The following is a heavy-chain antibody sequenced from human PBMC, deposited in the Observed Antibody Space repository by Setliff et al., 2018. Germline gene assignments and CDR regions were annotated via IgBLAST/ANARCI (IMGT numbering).Heavy chain of an antibody. CDR1: GFTFTNYI. J-gene: IGHJ4*02. Sequence: GGSLRLSCAASGFTFTNYIIHWVRQAPGKGLEWVAVMSLDETNKYYADSVRGRFTISRDISKNTLYLQMNSLRPEDTAVYYCAKDIYGSGSYAVGGYFDYWGQGTQVTVSS. CDR2: MSLDETNK. CDR3: AKDIYGSGSYAVGGYFDY. D-gene: IGHD3-10*01. V-gene: IGHV3-30-3*01.